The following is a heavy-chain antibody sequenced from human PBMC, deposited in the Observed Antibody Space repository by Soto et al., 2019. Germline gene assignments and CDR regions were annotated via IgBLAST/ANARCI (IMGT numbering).Heavy chain of an antibody. CDR3: ARDLAAAYH. J-gene: IGHJ5*02. CDR1: GYTFTHYY. D-gene: IGHD6-13*01. CDR2: INPTGGST. V-gene: IGHV1-46*01. Sequence: QVQLVQSGAEVKKPGASVKVSCKTSGYTFTHYYIHWVRQAPGQGLEWVAIINPTGGSTNYPQNFRGRVTLTMDTSTTTVYMELSRMRPEDTAVFYCARDLAAAYHWGQGTLVTVSS.